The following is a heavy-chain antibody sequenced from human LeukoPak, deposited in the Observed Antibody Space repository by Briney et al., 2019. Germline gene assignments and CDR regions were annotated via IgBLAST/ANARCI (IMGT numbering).Heavy chain of an antibody. Sequence: PSETLPLTCTVSGGSISSSSYYWGWIRQPPGKGLEWIGNICHNERPFYNPSLKSRVTISVDTSKNQFFLKLTSVTAADTAVYYCARRVNYDSSVSWFDPWGQGTLVTVSS. CDR1: GGSISSSSYY. CDR2: ICHNERP. V-gene: IGHV4-39*07. J-gene: IGHJ5*02. CDR3: ARRVNYDSSVSWFDP. D-gene: IGHD3-22*01.